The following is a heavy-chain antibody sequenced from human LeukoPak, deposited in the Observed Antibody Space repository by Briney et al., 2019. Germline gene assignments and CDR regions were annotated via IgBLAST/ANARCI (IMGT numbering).Heavy chain of an antibody. CDR2: IRFDGTNK. Sequence: GGSLRLSCAASGFTFSNYGMHWVRQAPGKGLEWVAFIRFDGTNKYYADSMKGRLTISRDNSKNTLYLQMNSLRAEDTAVYYCAKGSSGSYYTIDAFDIWGQGTMVTVSS. CDR3: AKGSSGSYYTIDAFDI. D-gene: IGHD3-10*01. CDR1: GFTFSNYG. J-gene: IGHJ3*02. V-gene: IGHV3-30*02.